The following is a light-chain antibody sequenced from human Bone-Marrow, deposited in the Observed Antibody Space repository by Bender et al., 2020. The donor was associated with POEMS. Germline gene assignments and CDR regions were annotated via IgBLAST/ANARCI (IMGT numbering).Light chain of an antibody. Sequence: SYEVTQPPSVSVSPGQTASITCSGDDLGDKYVAWYQQKPGQSPVLVIYQDTNRPSGIPERFSGSNSGNTATLTISGNQATDAADYYCRAWETYSVIFGGGTKLTVL. CDR2: QDT. CDR1: DLGDKY. J-gene: IGLJ2*01. V-gene: IGLV3-1*01. CDR3: RAWETYSVI.